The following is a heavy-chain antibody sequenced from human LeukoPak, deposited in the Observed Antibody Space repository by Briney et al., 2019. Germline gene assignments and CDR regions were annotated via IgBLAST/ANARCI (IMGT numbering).Heavy chain of an antibody. CDR1: GYTFTGYY. J-gene: IGHJ1*01. Sequence: ASVKVSCKASGYTFTGYYMHWVRQAPGQGLEWMGWINPNSGGTNYAQKFQGRVTMTRDTSISTAYMEPSRLRSDDTAVYYCARGDCSGGSCYLPEYLQHWGRGTLVTVTS. D-gene: IGHD2-15*01. CDR3: ARGDCSGGSCYLPEYLQH. CDR2: INPNSGGT. V-gene: IGHV1-2*02.